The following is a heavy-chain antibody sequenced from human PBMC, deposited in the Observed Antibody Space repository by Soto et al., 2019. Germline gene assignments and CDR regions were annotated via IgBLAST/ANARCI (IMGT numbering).Heavy chain of an antibody. Sequence: SETLSLTCTVSDASINSGGYYWSWIRQHPGKGLEWIGFIYYSGTTYYNPSLKSRVTTSVDTSKNQFSLRLSSVTAADTAVYYCARGLIVMLAGIEELINSHFDSWGQGTLVTAPQ. V-gene: IGHV4-31*03. D-gene: IGHD2-21*02. J-gene: IGHJ4*02. CDR3: ARGLIVMLAGIEELINSHFDS. CDR1: DASINSGGYY. CDR2: IYYSGTT.